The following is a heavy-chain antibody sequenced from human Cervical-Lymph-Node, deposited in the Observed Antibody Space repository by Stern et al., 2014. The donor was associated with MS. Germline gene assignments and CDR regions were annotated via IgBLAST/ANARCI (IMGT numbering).Heavy chain of an antibody. J-gene: IGHJ4*02. CDR1: GFTFTSSA. Sequence: QLVQSGPEVKKPGTSVKVSCKASGFTFTSSAVQWVRQARGQRLEWIGWIGVGSGNTNYAQKFQERVTITRDMSTSTAYMELSSLRSEDTAVYYCAARVAVAGIVGFDYWGQGTLVTVSS. CDR2: IGVGSGNT. V-gene: IGHV1-58*01. CDR3: AARVAVAGIVGFDY. D-gene: IGHD6-19*01.